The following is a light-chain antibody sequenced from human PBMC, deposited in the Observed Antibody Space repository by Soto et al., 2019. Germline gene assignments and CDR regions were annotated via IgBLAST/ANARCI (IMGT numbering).Light chain of an antibody. CDR2: DAS. V-gene: IGKV3-11*01. CDR1: QSVGSY. Sequence: EIVLIQSPATLSLSPGERATLSCRASQSVGSYLAWYQHKPGQAPRLLISDASNRATGIPARFSGSGSETDFTLTISSLEPEDSAVYYCQQRGTWPTFGQGTRVEI. J-gene: IGKJ1*01. CDR3: QQRGTWPT.